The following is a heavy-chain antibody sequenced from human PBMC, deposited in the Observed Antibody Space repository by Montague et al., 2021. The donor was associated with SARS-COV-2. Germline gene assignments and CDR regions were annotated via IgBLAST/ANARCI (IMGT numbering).Heavy chain of an antibody. J-gene: IGHJ4*02. CDR1: GFTFRNYA. CDR3: ARDEGSY. CDR2: ISSDGAHI. V-gene: IGHV3-64*01. Sequence: SLRLSCAASGFTFRNYAMYWVRQAPGKRLEYVSAISSDGAHIYYANSVKGRFTISRDNSKNTLSLQMGSLRAEDMAMYYCARDEGSYWGQGTLVTVSS.